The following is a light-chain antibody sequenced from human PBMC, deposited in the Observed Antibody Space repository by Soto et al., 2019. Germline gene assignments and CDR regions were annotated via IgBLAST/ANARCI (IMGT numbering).Light chain of an antibody. V-gene: IGKV1-5*03. CDR2: KAS. CDR1: QTISSW. J-gene: IGKJ1*01. Sequence: DIQMTQSPSTLSGSVGDRVTITCRASQTISSWLAWYQQKPGKAPKLLIYKASTLKSGVPSRFSGSGSGTEFTLTSSNLQPDDFATYYCQHYNRYSEAVGQGTKVEL. CDR3: QHYNRYSEA.